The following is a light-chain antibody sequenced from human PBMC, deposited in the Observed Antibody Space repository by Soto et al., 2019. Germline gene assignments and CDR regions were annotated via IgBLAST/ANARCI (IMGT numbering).Light chain of an antibody. CDR3: QQDGSSPRLT. V-gene: IGKV3-20*01. Sequence: EIVLTQSPGTLSLSPGERATLSCRASQSVSNSYLAWYQQKPGQAPRLLIYGASSRATGIPDRFRGSGSGTDFTLTIYRLEPEDFAVYYCQQDGSSPRLTFGGGTKVEIK. J-gene: IGKJ4*01. CDR1: QSVSNSY. CDR2: GAS.